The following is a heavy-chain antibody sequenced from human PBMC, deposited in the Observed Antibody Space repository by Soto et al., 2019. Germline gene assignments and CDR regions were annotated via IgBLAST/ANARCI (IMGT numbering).Heavy chain of an antibody. Sequence: VQLQQWGAGLLKPSETLSLTCAVYGGSFSGYYWIWIRQPPGKGLEWIGEINHSGSNTHNPSLKRRVTIAEDTSKNEVALKLSVVTAAYTAVYYCARGPLERNEFWSGYHQKRYYSAYGGEGTMVIVSS. CDR1: GGSFSGYY. J-gene: IGHJ4*02. CDR3: ARGPLERNEFWSGYHQKRYYSAY. V-gene: IGHV4-34*01. D-gene: IGHD3-3*01. CDR2: INHSGSN.